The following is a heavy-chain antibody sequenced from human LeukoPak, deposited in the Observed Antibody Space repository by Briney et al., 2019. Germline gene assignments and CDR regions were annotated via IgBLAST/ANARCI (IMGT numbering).Heavy chain of an antibody. J-gene: IGHJ5*02. CDR3: ARRSGSARRSNWFDP. CDR2: INHSGST. D-gene: IGHD3-10*01. CDR1: GGSLCGYY. V-gene: IGHV4-34*01. Sequence: PETLSLTCALYGGSLCGYYWSWIRHPPGKWLEWIGEINHSGSTNYNPSPMNRLTISVDTSKNQFSLKLSSVTAADTAVYYCARRSGSARRSNWFDPGGQGTLVTVSS.